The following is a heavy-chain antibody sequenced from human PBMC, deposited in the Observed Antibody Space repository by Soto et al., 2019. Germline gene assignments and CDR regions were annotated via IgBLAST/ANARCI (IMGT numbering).Heavy chain of an antibody. CDR2: IKQNGSEK. J-gene: IGHJ4*02. D-gene: IGHD6-19*01. V-gene: IGHV3-7*01. CDR3: ARALCSETDEL. Sequence: EVQLVESGGGLVQPGGSLRLSCAASGFTFSRFWMSWVRQAPGKGLEWVANIKQNGSEKYYVDSVKGRFTISRDNAKNSLYLQMNSLGAEDTAVYYCARALCSETDELWGQGTLVTVSS. CDR1: GFTFSRFW.